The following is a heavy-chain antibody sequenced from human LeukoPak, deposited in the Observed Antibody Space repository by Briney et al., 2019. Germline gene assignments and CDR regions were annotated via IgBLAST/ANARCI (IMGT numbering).Heavy chain of an antibody. CDR1: GGSFSGYY. D-gene: IGHD3-16*01. J-gene: IGHJ4*02. CDR3: ARGQYLYYDYALLPAVLDY. Sequence: NPSETLSLTCAVYGGSFSGYYWSWIRHPPGKGMEWVGEINHSGSTNYNPSLKSRVTISVDTSKNQFSLMLSSVTAADTAVYYCARGQYLYYDYALLPAVLDYWGQGTLVTVSS. V-gene: IGHV4-34*01. CDR2: INHSGST.